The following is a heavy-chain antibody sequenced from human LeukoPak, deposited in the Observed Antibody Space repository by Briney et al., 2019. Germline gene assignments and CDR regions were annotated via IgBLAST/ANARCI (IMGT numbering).Heavy chain of an antibody. D-gene: IGHD3-22*01. J-gene: IGHJ6*02. Sequence: GGSLRLSCAASGSTFSSYGMHWVRQAPGKGLEWVAVILSDGSKEFYTDSVKGRFTISRDNSKNTLYLQMNSLRAEDTAVYYCAKSLPYYYDSSGYYFVDYYYGMDVWGQGTTVTVSS. CDR1: GSTFSSYG. V-gene: IGHV3-33*06. CDR3: AKSLPYYYDSSGYYFVDYYYGMDV. CDR2: ILSDGSKE.